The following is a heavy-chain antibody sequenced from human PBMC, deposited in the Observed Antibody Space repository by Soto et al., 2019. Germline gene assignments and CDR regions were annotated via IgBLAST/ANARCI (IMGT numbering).Heavy chain of an antibody. J-gene: IGHJ3*02. Sequence: VQLVESGGGVVQPGRSLRLSCAASGFTFSSYGMHWVRQAPGKGLVWVTRISDDGSSTNYADSVKGRFTISRDNAKNTLDLHVNSLGAEDTAGYYCARQLLYAFDIWGRGTMVTVAS. CDR3: ARQLLYAFDI. CDR1: GFTFSSYG. V-gene: IGHV3-74*02. CDR2: ISDDGSST. D-gene: IGHD2-2*01.